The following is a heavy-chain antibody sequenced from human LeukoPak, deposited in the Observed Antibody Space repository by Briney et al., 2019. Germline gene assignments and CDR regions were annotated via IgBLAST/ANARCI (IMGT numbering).Heavy chain of an antibody. CDR3: ARGVGAPPAVSEYFQH. Sequence: SETLSLTCTVSGYSISSGYYWGWIRQPPGKGLEWIGSIYHSGSTYYNPSLKSRVTISVDTSKNQFSLKLSSVTAADTAVYYCARGVGAPPAVSEYFQHWGQGTLVTVSS. CDR1: GYSISSGYY. CDR2: IYHSGST. J-gene: IGHJ1*01. D-gene: IGHD1-26*01. V-gene: IGHV4-38-2*02.